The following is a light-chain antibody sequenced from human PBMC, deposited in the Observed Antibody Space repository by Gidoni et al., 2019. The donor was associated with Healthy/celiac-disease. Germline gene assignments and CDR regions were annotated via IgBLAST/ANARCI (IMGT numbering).Light chain of an antibody. Sequence: ETVLTQSPATLSLSPGERATLPCRASQSVSSYLAWYQQKPGQAPRLLIYDASNRATGIPARFSGSGSGTDFTLTISSLEPEDFAVYYCQQRSNWSTFGQGTRLEIK. CDR1: QSVSSY. J-gene: IGKJ5*01. V-gene: IGKV3-11*01. CDR2: DAS. CDR3: QQRSNWST.